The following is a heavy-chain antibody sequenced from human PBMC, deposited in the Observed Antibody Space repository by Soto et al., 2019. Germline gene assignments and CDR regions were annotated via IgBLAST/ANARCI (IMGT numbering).Heavy chain of an antibody. V-gene: IGHV1-2*04. Sequence: ASVKVSCKASGYTFTGYYMHWVRQAPGQGLEWMGWINPNSGGTNYAQKFQGWVTMTRDTSISTAYMELSRLRSDDTAVYYCARAMVRVPRDGYGMDVWGQGTTVRVSS. CDR2: INPNSGGT. CDR3: ARAMVRVPRDGYGMDV. D-gene: IGHD3-10*01. CDR1: GYTFTGYY. J-gene: IGHJ6*01.